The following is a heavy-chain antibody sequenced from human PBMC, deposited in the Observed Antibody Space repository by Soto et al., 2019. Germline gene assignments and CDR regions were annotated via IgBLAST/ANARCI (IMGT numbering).Heavy chain of an antibody. CDR1: GYTFTSHD. V-gene: IGHV1-8*01. CDR3: ARWDYGDYARFDY. J-gene: IGHJ4*02. D-gene: IGHD4-17*01. CDR2: MNPNSGKT. Sequence: QVQLVQSGAEVKKSGASVKVSCKASGYTFTSHDINWERQATGQGLEWMGRMNPNSGKTGYAQKFQGRVTMTRNTSISTAYIELSSLRSEDTAVYYCARWDYGDYARFDYWGQGTLVTVSS.